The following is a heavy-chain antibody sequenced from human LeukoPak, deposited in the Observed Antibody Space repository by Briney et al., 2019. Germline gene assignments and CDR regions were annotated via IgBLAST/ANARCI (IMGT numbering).Heavy chain of an antibody. Sequence: QSGGSLRFSCAASGFTFSSYAMSWVRQAPGKGLEWVSAISGSGGSTYYADSVKGRFTISRDNSKNTLYLQMNSLRAEDTAVYYCAKGLYYYDSSGITVDWGQGTLVTVSS. CDR3: AKGLYYYDSSGITVD. CDR2: ISGSGGST. V-gene: IGHV3-23*01. CDR1: GFTFSSYA. D-gene: IGHD3-22*01. J-gene: IGHJ4*02.